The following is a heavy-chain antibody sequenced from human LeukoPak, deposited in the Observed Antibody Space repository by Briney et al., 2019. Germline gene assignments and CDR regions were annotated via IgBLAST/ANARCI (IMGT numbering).Heavy chain of an antibody. V-gene: IGHV3-9*01. Sequence: GRSLRLSCAASGFSFGGYALHWVRQAPGEGLEWVASISWNSGDIVHADSVKGRFTISRDNAKNSLYLQMDSLRTEDTALYYCVKSGGYATAIRYFDLWGRGTLVTVSS. CDR3: VKSGGYATAIRYFDL. CDR2: ISWNSGDI. J-gene: IGHJ2*01. CDR1: GFSFGGYA. D-gene: IGHD2-21*02.